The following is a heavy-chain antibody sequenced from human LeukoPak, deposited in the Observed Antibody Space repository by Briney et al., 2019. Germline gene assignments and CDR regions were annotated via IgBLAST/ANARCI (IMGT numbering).Heavy chain of an antibody. D-gene: IGHD6-13*01. J-gene: IGHJ4*02. CDR3: AKGSLSIAAAMVQVY. V-gene: IGHV3-7*01. CDR2: IKQDATAK. Sequence: GGSLRLSCAASGFTFSGWMSWLRQAPGKGLEWVANIKQDATAKYYVDSVKGRFTISRDNAKNSLYLDMNSLRAEDTAVYYCAKGSLSIAAAMVQVYWGQGTLVTVSS. CDR1: GFTFSGW.